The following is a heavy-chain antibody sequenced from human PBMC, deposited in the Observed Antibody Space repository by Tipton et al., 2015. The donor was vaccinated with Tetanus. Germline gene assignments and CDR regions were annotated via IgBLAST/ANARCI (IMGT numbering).Heavy chain of an antibody. CDR3: ARADCYDSSGYYFPDY. CDR1: GGSISSGGYY. CDR2: IYYSGST. J-gene: IGHJ4*02. Sequence: LRLSCTVSGGSISSGGYYWSWIRQHPGKGLEWIGYIYYSGSTYYNPSLKSRVTISVDTSKNQFSLKLSSVTAADTAVYYCARADCYDSSGYYFPDYWGQGTLVTVSS. D-gene: IGHD3-22*01. V-gene: IGHV4-31*03.